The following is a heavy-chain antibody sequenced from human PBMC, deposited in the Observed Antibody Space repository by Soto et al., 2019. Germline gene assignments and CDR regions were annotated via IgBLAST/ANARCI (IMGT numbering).Heavy chain of an antibody. CDR3: ARAWPASGPASAFYI. CDR2: IGRIGSGT. V-gene: IGHV3-48*04. Sequence: GWSLRLSCAAAGFTLGAYSMNWVLQAPGKGLEWVSFIGRIGSGTHYADSVMGRSTISRDNARNSLYLQMNSLRAEDTAVYHCARAWPASGPASAFYIWGQRT. D-gene: IGHD2-2*01. CDR1: GFTLGAYS. J-gene: IGHJ3*02.